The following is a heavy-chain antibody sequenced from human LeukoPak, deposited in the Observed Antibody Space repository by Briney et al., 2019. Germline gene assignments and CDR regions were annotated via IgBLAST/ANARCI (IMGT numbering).Heavy chain of an antibody. J-gene: IGHJ6*04. Sequence: ASVKVFCKASGGTFSSYAISWVRQAPGQGLEWMGGIIPIFGTANYAQKFQGRVTITADESTSTAYMELSSLRSEDTAVYYCARDNLDIVVVPAAILPYYYYGMDVWGKGTTVTVSS. V-gene: IGHV1-69*01. CDR3: ARDNLDIVVVPAAILPYYYYGMDV. CDR2: IIPIFGTA. D-gene: IGHD2-2*02. CDR1: GGTFSSYA.